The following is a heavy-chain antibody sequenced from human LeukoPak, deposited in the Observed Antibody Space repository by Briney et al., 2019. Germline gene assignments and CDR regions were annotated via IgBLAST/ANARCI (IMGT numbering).Heavy chain of an antibody. CDR2: INHSGST. D-gene: IGHD3-22*01. J-gene: IGHJ4*02. Sequence: SETLSLTCAVYGGSFSGYYWSWIRQPPGKGLEWIGEINHSGSTNYNPSLKSRVTISVDTSKNQFSLKPSSVTAADTAVYYCARSDYYYDSSAPRLWGQGTLVTVSS. V-gene: IGHV4-34*01. CDR3: ARSDYYYDSSAPRL. CDR1: GGSFSGYY.